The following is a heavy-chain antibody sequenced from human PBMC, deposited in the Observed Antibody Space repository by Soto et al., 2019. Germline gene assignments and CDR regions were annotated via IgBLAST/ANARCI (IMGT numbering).Heavy chain of an antibody. D-gene: IGHD2-15*01. CDR2: LSYAGRT. V-gene: IGHV4-61*08. J-gene: IGHJ6*02. Sequence: QVQLQQSGPGQVKPSETLSLSCSVFGGSVSSGGNFWTWIRQPPGKGLEWIGSLSYAGRTNDNPSLKSRVNISLEASKNQFSLKLGSVTAADTAVYFCAREWELLPYYVMDVWGQGTTVTVSS. CDR3: AREWELLPYYVMDV. CDR1: GGSVSSGGNF.